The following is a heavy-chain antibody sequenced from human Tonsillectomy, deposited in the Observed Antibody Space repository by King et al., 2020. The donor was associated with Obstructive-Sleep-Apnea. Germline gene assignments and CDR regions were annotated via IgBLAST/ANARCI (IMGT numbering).Heavy chain of an antibody. V-gene: IGHV3-21*01. Sequence: VQLVESGGGLVKPGGSLRLSCAASGFTFSSHTMNWVRQAPGKGLEWVSSISSSSSYIYYADSVRGRFTISRDNAKNSLYLQMNSLRAEDTAVYYCAGGTGYCSGGRCYRFGLDVWGQGTTVTVSS. CDR2: ISSSSSYI. CDR3: AGGTGYCSGGRCYRFGLDV. CDR1: GFTFSSHT. D-gene: IGHD2-15*01. J-gene: IGHJ6*02.